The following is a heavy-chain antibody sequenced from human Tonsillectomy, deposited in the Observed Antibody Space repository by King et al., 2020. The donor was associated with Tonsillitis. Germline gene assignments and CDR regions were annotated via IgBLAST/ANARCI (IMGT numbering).Heavy chain of an antibody. CDR3: ARGRYCSGGSCYPGPDDDWFDP. J-gene: IGHJ5*02. D-gene: IGHD2-15*01. V-gene: IGHV3-13*04. CDR2: IGTAGDT. CDR1: GFTFSSYD. Sequence: VQLVESGGGLVQPGGSLRLSCAASGFTFSSYDMHWVRQATGKGLEWVSAIGTAGDTYYPGSVKGRFTISRENAKNSLYLQMNSLRAGDTAVYYWARGRYCSGGSCYPGPDDDWFDPWGQGTLVTVSS.